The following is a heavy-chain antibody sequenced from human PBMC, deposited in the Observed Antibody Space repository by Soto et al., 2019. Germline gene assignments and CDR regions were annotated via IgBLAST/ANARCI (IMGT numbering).Heavy chain of an antibody. Sequence: GASVKVSCKASGYTFTGYYMHWVRQAPGQGLEWMGWINPNSGGTNYADSVKGRFTISRDNSKNTLYLQMNSLRAEDTAVYYCAKDQPSDIWGQGTMVTVSS. CDR3: AKDQPSDI. CDR1: GYTFTGYY. J-gene: IGHJ3*02. CDR2: INPNSGGT. V-gene: IGHV1-2*02.